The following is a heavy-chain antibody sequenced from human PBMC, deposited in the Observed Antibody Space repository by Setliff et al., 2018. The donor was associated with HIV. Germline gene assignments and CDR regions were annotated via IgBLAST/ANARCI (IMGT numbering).Heavy chain of an antibody. CDR2: ISGSGDYI. V-gene: IGHV3-23*01. D-gene: IGHD3-3*01. CDR1: GFTFSKYY. J-gene: IGHJ4*02. Sequence: GGSLRLSCAASGFTFSKYYMNWVRQTPGKGLEWVSSISGSGDYIFYRDSVKGRFTISRENSKNTVFLEMSSLRAEDTAVYFCAKAIYGVVMDCFDSWGRGTLVTVSS. CDR3: AKAIYGVVMDCFDS.